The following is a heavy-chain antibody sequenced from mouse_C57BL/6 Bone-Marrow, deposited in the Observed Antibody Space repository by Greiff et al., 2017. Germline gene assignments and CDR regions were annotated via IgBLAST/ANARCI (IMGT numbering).Heavy chain of an antibody. CDR2: ISNGGGST. V-gene: IGHV5-12*01. J-gene: IGHJ3*01. CDR1: GFTFSDYY. D-gene: IGHD2-1*01. CDR3: ARQGYGNFWFAY. Sequence: EVKLQESGGGLVQPGGSLKLSCAASGFTFSDYYMYWVRQTPEKRLEWVAYISNGGGSTYYPDTVKGRFTISRDNAKNTLYLQMSRLKSEDTAMYYCARQGYGNFWFAYCGQGTLVTVSA.